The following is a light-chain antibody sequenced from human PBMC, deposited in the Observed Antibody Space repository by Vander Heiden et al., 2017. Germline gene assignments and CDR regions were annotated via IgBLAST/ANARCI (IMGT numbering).Light chain of an antibody. CDR2: DNR. CDR1: SSNSGAGFD. Sequence: QSVLTQPPSVSGSPGQRVTISCTGSSSNSGAGFDVHWYQQLPGNPPIRLTEDNRNRPAGVPDRFAASESGTSAFLDITGLQAEDDAYYYSQYYDSILMFVVGTGTKVTVL. CDR3: QYYDSILMFV. V-gene: IGLV1-40*01. J-gene: IGLJ1*01.